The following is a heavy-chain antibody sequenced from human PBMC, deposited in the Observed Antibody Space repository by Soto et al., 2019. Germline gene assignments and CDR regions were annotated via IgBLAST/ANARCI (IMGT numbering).Heavy chain of an antibody. J-gene: IGHJ3*02. CDR1: GGTFSTYS. CDR3: TVGSWSGEVFAI. CDR2: IIPMLGIA. D-gene: IGHD2-21*01. V-gene: IGHV1-69*02. Sequence: QVQLVQSGAEVKKPGSSVKVSCKDSGGTFSTYSMFWVRQAPGQGLEWMGRIIPMLGIATYAQRFQDRVTTTADKSAATALRELSSLRSEGAALDYCTVGSWSGEVFAIGGQGTMVPVSS.